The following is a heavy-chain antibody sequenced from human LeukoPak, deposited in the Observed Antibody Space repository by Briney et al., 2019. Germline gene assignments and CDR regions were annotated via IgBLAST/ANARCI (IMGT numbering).Heavy chain of an antibody. CDR1: GYTFTSYG. Sequence: ASVKVSCKASGYTFTSYGISWVRQAPGQGLEWMGWISAYNGKKNYAQKLQGRFTMTTDTSTSTAYMELRSLRSDDTAVYYCARDGAYSGSPPRYWYFDLWGRGTLVTVSS. D-gene: IGHD1-26*01. CDR2: ISAYNGKK. CDR3: ARDGAYSGSPPRYWYFDL. J-gene: IGHJ2*01. V-gene: IGHV1-18*01.